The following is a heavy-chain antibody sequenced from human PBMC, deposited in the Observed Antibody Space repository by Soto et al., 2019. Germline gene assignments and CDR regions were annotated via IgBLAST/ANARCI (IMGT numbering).Heavy chain of an antibody. D-gene: IGHD3-22*01. CDR2: IYYSGST. CDR3: ARVPGDSRGYYADY. Sequence: SETLSLTCTVSGGSISSSSYYWGWIRQPPGKGLEWIGSIYYSGSTYYNPSLKSRVTISVDTSKNQFSLKLSSVTAADTAVYYCARVPGDSRGYYADYWGQGALVTVSS. V-gene: IGHV4-39*07. CDR1: GGSISSSSYY. J-gene: IGHJ4*02.